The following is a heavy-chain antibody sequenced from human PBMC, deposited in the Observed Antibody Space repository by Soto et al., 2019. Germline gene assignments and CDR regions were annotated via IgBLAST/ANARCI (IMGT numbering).Heavy chain of an antibody. Sequence: GGSLRLSCAASGFTFSSYAMHWVRQAPGKGLEWVAVISYDGSNKYYADSVKGRFTISRDNSKNTLYLQMSSLRAEDTAVYYCAKVVAATGDYDYYYGMDVWGQGTTVTVSS. D-gene: IGHD2-15*01. CDR2: ISYDGSNK. CDR3: AKVVAATGDYDYYYGMDV. J-gene: IGHJ6*02. V-gene: IGHV3-30-3*01. CDR1: GFTFSSYA.